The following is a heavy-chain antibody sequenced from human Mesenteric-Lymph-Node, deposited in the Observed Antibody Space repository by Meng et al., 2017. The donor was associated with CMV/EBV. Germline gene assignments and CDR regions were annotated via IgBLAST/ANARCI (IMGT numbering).Heavy chain of an antibody. CDR1: GFTFSTSW. V-gene: IGHV3-74*01. Sequence: GGSLRLSCEASGFTFSTSWMHWVRQAPGKGLVWVSRISIDGSSIKYADSVKGRFTASRDNAKNTLYLQMNSLRVEDTAVYYCVAWGVHYYGMDVWGQGTTVTVSS. CDR3: VAWGVHYYGMDV. D-gene: IGHD3-16*01. CDR2: ISIDGSSI. J-gene: IGHJ6*02.